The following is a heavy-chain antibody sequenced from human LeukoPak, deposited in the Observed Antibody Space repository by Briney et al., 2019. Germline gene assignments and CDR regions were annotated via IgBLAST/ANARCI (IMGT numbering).Heavy chain of an antibody. V-gene: IGHV3-30*02. J-gene: IGHJ6*03. CDR1: GFTFSSYG. D-gene: IGHD7-27*01. CDR2: IRYDGSNK. Sequence: PGGSLRLSCAASGFTFSSYGMHWVRQAPGKGLEWVAFIRYDGSNKYYADSVKGRFTISRDNSKNTLYLQMNSLRAEDTAVYYCAKDPSYWGLNYYYYMDVWGKGTTVTVSS. CDR3: AKDPSYWGLNYYYYMDV.